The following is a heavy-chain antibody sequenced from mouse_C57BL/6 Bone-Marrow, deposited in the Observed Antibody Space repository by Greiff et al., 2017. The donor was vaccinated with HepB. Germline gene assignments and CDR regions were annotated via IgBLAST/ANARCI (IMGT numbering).Heavy chain of an antibody. CDR3: AREDDYDGGFAY. D-gene: IGHD2-4*01. CDR1: GYTFTSYW. J-gene: IGHJ3*01. V-gene: IGHV1-7*01. CDR2: INPGGGYT. Sequence: QVQLKESGAELAKPGASVKLSCKASGYTFTSYWMHWVKQRPGQGLEWIGYINPGGGYTKYNQKFKDKVTLTADKSSTTAYMQLSSRTYEDSAVYYCAREDDYDGGFAYWGQGTMVTVSA.